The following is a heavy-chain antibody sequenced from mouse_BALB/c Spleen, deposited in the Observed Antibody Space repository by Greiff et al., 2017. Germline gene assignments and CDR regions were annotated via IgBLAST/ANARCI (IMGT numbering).Heavy chain of an antibody. V-gene: IGHV5-15*02. CDR1: GFTFSDYG. CDR3: ARSHYYGSSSYYAMDY. D-gene: IGHD1-1*01. J-gene: IGHJ4*01. CDR2: ISNLAYSI. Sequence: EVQVVESGGGLVQPGGSRKLSCAASGFTFSDYGMAWVRQAPGKGPEWVAFISNLAYSIYYADTVTGRFTISRENAKHTLYLEMSSLRSEDTAMYYCARSHYYGSSSYYAMDYWGQGTSVTVSS.